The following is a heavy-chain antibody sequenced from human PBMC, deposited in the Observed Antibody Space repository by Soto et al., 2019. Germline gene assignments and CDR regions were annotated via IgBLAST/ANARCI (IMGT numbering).Heavy chain of an antibody. CDR3: ARVCFRAPGGIRGCSTGMEF. D-gene: IGHD3-22*01. J-gene: IGHJ6*03. CDR2: INHSGST. V-gene: IGHV4-34*01. Sequence: RILKTQKKGLAWIGEINHSGSTNYNPSLKSRVTISVDTSKNQFSLKLSSVTAADTAVYYCARVCFRAPGGIRGCSTGMEFWGKGSTV.